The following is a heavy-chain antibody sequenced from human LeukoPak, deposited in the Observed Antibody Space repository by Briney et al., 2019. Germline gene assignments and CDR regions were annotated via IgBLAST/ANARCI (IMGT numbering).Heavy chain of an antibody. CDR2: IYYSGTT. V-gene: IGHV4-59*08. CDR3: ARHLGGGIYFDY. Sequence: SETLSLTCTVSGASITGHYWSWIRQPPGKGLEWIGFIYYSGTTNYNPSPKSRVTISVDTSKNQFSLTLSSVTAADTAVYYCARHLGGGIYFDYWGQGTLVAVSS. CDR1: GASITGHY. J-gene: IGHJ4*02. D-gene: IGHD3-16*01.